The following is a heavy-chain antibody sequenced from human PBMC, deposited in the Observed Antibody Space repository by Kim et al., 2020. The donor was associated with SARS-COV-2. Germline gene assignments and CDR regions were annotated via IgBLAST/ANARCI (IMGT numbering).Heavy chain of an antibody. V-gene: IGHV3-30*14. Sequence: GGSLRLSCTASGFIFNNYAMFWVRQTPGQGLDWVGVISHDGRNAFYADSVKGRFTISRDRYRNTMSLQMNSLRSDDTSVYYCARGPFCSDGKCQYYYGMDVWRQGTTVIVS. CDR3: ARGPFCSDGKCQYYYGMDV. CDR1: GFIFNNYA. J-gene: IGHJ6*02. D-gene: IGHD1-26*01. CDR2: ISHDGRNA.